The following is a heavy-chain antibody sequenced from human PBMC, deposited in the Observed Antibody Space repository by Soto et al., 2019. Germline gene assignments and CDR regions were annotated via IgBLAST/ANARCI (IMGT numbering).Heavy chain of an antibody. CDR2: IIPIFGPA. V-gene: IGHV1-69*13. CDR1: GGTFSSHS. Sequence: SVKVSCKSSGGTFSSHSINWVRQAPGQGLEWMGGIIPIFGPANFAKKFQGRVTITADESTTTAHMELSSLISEDTAVYYCATGSFTSTGGRIGYHYNAMDVWGQGTTVTVSS. CDR3: ATGSFTSTGGRIGYHYNAMDV. D-gene: IGHD1-1*01. J-gene: IGHJ6*02.